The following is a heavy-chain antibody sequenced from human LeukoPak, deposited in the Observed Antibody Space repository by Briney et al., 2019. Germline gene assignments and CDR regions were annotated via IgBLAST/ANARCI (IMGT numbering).Heavy chain of an antibody. Sequence: SETLSLTCTVSGGSISSDGHFWSWVRQHPGKGLEWLGYIYYSGSTYYNPSPQSRVTISVDTSKNQFSLKLSSVTAADTAVYFCATVPKGRGTNFDSWGQGTLVTVSS. CDR1: GGSISSDGHF. CDR2: IYYSGST. J-gene: IGHJ4*02. V-gene: IGHV4-31*03. CDR3: ATVPKGRGTNFDS. D-gene: IGHD3-10*01.